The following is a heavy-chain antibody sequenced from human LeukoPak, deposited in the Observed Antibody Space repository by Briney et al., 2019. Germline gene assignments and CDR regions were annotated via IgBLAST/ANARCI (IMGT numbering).Heavy chain of an antibody. CDR2: IRNKARSYTT. Sequence: GGSLRLSCAASGFTFSDHYMDWVRQAPGQGLEWVGRIRNKARSYTTEYAASVTGRFTISRDDSKNSLYLQMNSLTIEDTAVYYCTGGRSDRGYYGFDVWGQGTTVIVSS. J-gene: IGHJ6*02. V-gene: IGHV3-72*01. CDR3: TGGRSDRGYYGFDV. CDR1: GFTFSDHY.